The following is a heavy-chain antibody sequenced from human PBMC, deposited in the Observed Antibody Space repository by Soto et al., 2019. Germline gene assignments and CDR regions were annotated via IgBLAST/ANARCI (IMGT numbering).Heavy chain of an antibody. CDR1: GFTFSTYS. J-gene: IGHJ6*02. CDR3: ARYDSSGYYWPYYYYGMDV. V-gene: IGHV3-21*01. Sequence: EVQLVESGGGLVKPGGSLRLSCAASGFTFSTYSMNWVRQAPGKGLEWVSSISDSSSYIYYVDSVKGRFTISRDNAKNSLYLQMNSLRAEDTAVYYCARYDSSGYYWPYYYYGMDVWGQGTTVTVSS. D-gene: IGHD3-22*01. CDR2: ISDSSSYI.